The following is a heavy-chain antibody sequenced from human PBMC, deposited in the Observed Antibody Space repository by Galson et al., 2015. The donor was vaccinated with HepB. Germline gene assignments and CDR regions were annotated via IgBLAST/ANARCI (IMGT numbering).Heavy chain of an antibody. CDR3: ARGRIPAVGSGLDS. CDR1: GGTFRNYA. Sequence: SVKVSCKASGGTFRNYAINWVRQAPGQGLEWMGTIIPMFGTSRYAENIQGRVMITADESTNTAYMDLSSLRSEDTAVYFCARGRIPAVGSGLDSWGQGTLVTVSS. J-gene: IGHJ4*02. D-gene: IGHD3-10*01. V-gene: IGHV1-69*13. CDR2: IIPMFGTS.